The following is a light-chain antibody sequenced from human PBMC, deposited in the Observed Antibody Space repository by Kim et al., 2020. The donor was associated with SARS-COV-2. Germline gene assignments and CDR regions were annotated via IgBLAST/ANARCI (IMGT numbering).Light chain of an antibody. V-gene: IGLV1-47*01. CDR1: SSNIGSNY. CDR2: RNN. CDR3: AAWDDSLSAWV. J-gene: IGLJ3*02. Sequence: GQRVTISCSGSSSNIGSNYVYWYQQLPGTAPKLLINRNNQRPSGVPDRFSGSKSGTSASLAISGLRSEDEADYYCAAWDDSLSAWVFGGGTQLTVL.